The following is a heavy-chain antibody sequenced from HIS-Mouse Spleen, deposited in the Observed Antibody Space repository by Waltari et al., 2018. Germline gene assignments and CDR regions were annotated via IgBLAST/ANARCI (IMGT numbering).Heavy chain of an antibody. V-gene: IGHV1-8*01. CDR3: ARIGSHRRGYSYGYWFDP. CDR1: GYTFTSYD. CDR2: MNPNPGTP. D-gene: IGHD5-18*01. J-gene: IGHJ5*02. Sequence: QVQLVQSGAEVKKPGASVKGSCKASGYTFTSYDINWVRQATGQGREWMGWMNPNPGTPGSAQKFQARVTMTRNTSISTAYMELSSLGSEDTAVYYCARIGSHRRGYSYGYWFDPWGQGTLVTVSS.